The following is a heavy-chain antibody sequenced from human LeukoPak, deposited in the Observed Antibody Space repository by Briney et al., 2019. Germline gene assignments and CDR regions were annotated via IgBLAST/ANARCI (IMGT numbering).Heavy chain of an antibody. J-gene: IGHJ4*02. CDR2: ISYDGSNK. CDR3: ARVLHDYGGYFDY. CDR1: GFTSSSYA. Sequence: GGSLRLSCAASGFTSSSYAMHWVRQAPGKGLEWVAVISYDGSNKYYADSVKGRFTISRDNSKNTLYLQMNSLRAEDTAVYYCARVLHDYGGYFDYWGQGTLVTVSS. V-gene: IGHV3-30-3*01. D-gene: IGHD4-23*01.